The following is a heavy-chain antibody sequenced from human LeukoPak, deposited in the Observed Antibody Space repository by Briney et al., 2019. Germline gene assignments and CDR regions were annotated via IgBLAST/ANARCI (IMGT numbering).Heavy chain of an antibody. CDR3: ARRPITMFRGVTSYYFDY. Sequence: GGSLRLSCAASGFTFSSYSMNWVRQAPGKGLEWVSAISGVGGSTFYADSVKGRFTISRDNSKNTLYLQMNSLRAEDTAVYYCARRPITMFRGVTSYYFDYWSQGTLVTVSS. J-gene: IGHJ4*02. V-gene: IGHV3-23*01. D-gene: IGHD3-10*01. CDR1: GFTFSSYS. CDR2: ISGVGGST.